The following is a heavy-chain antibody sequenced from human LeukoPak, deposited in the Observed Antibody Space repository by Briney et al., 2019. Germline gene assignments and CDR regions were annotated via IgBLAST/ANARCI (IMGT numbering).Heavy chain of an antibody. CDR2: FYYGGRS. CDR1: GGSFSSYY. D-gene: IGHD2-15*01. Sequence: SETLSLTCAVYGGSFSSYYWSWIRQPPGKGLEWLGYFYYGGRSNYNPTLTSRVTMSVDTSKNQFSLKLTSVTAADTAVYFCARYYCSGSSCYSTNWFDPWGQGTLVTVSS. J-gene: IGHJ5*02. V-gene: IGHV4-59*08. CDR3: ARYYCSGSSCYSTNWFDP.